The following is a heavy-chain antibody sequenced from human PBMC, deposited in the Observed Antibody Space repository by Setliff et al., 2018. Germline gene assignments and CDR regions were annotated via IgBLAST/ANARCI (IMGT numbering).Heavy chain of an antibody. V-gene: IGHV7-4-1*02. J-gene: IGHJ6*03. D-gene: IGHD3-10*01. CDR1: GYMFTTYA. CDR2: INTNTGNP. Sequence: GASVKVSCKASGYMFTTYAMSWIRQVPGQGFEWMGWINTNTGNPIYVQGFTGRFVFSLDTSVRTAYLHISGLKAEDTAVYYCARASRFGTVVYKGDYYMDVWGKGTTVTVSS. CDR3: ARASRFGTVVYKGDYYMDV.